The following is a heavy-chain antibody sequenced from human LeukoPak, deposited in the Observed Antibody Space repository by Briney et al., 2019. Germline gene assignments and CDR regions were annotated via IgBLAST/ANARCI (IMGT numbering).Heavy chain of an antibody. V-gene: IGHV3-21*04. CDR3: ARGSRGYEASPFDY. J-gene: IGHJ4*02. CDR1: GFTFSSYS. Sequence: GGSLRLSCAASGFTFSSYSMNWVRQAPGEGLEWVSSISSSSSYIYYADSVKGRFTISRDNAKNSLYLQMNSLRAEDTAVYYCARGSRGYEASPFDYWGQGTLVTVSS. D-gene: IGHD5-12*01. CDR2: ISSSSSYI.